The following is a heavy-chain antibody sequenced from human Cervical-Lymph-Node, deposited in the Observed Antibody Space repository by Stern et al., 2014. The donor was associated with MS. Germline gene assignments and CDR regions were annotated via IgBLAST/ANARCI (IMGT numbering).Heavy chain of an antibody. J-gene: IGHJ4*02. D-gene: IGHD6-6*01. CDR1: GGTFNTNV. V-gene: IGHV1-69*01. CDR2: IIPIFGTA. CDR3: ARAAYSTSSYNY. Sequence: DQLVESGAEVKKPGSSVKVSCKASGGTFNTNVISWVRQAPGQGLEWMGGIIPIFGTALYAQKFQGRVTITANESTRAVYMELSSLRSEATAVYYCARAAYSTSSYNYWGQGTLVIVSS.